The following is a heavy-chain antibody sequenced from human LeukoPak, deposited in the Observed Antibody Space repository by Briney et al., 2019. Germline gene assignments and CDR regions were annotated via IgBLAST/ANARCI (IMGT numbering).Heavy chain of an antibody. D-gene: IGHD7-27*01. J-gene: IGHJ3*02. V-gene: IGHV4-4*07. CDR2: IYTSGST. Sequence: SETLSLTCTVSGGSISSYYWNWVRQPAGKGLEWIGRIYTSGSTNYSPSLKSRVTISEDTSKNQFSLKLNSVTVADMAVYYCARVVSGVGYAFDIWGQGTMVTVSS. CDR3: ARVVSGVGYAFDI. CDR1: GGSISSYY.